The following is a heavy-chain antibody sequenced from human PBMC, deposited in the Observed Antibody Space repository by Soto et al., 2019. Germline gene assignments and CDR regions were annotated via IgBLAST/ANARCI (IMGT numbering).Heavy chain of an antibody. J-gene: IGHJ4*02. D-gene: IGHD6-19*01. CDR1: GYTFTGYY. V-gene: IGHV1-2*04. CDR2: INPNSGGT. Sequence: QVQLVQSGAEVKKPGASVKVSCKASGYTFTGYYMHWVRQAPGQGLEWMGWINPNSGGTKYAKKFQGWVTMTRDTSISTADMELRRLRSDDTAVYFCARDIGSGPQYYFDYWGQGTLVTVSS. CDR3: ARDIGSGPQYYFDY.